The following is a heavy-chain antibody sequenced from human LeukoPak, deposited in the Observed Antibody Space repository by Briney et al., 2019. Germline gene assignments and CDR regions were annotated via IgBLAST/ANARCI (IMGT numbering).Heavy chain of an antibody. J-gene: IGHJ4*02. Sequence: SETPSLTCTVSGGSISSSSYYWGWIRQPPGKGLEWIGSIYYSGSTYYNPSLKSRVTISVDTSKNQFSLKLSSVTAADTAVYYCATTYDSSGYYGYWGQGTLVTVSS. V-gene: IGHV4-39*05. CDR2: IYYSGST. CDR1: GGSISSSSYY. CDR3: ATTYDSSGYYGY. D-gene: IGHD3-22*01.